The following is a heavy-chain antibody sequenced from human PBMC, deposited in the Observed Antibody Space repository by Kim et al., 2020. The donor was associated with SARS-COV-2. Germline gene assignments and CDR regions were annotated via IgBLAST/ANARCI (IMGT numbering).Heavy chain of an antibody. J-gene: IGHJ6*02. Sequence: ASVKVSCKASGYTFTSYYMHWVRQAPGQGLEWMGIINPSGGSTSYAQKFQGRVTMTRDTSTSTVYMELSSLRSEDTAVYYCARDLGSRHYYYYGMDVWGQGTTVTVSS. D-gene: IGHD2-2*01. V-gene: IGHV1-46*01. CDR3: ARDLGSRHYYYYGMDV. CDR1: GYTFTSYY. CDR2: INPSGGST.